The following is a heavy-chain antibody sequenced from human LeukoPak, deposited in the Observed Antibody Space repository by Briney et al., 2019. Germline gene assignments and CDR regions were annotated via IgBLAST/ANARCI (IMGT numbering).Heavy chain of an antibody. CDR3: ARSTGMVGPPTFDY. V-gene: IGHV1-69*13. CDR1: GGTFSSYA. J-gene: IGHJ4*02. CDR2: IIPIFGTA. Sequence: RGASVKVSCKASGGTFSSYAISWVRQAPGQGLEWMGGIIPIFGTANYAQKFQGRVTITADESTSTAYMELSSLRSEDTAVYYCARSTGMVGPPTFDYWGQGTLVTVSS. D-gene: IGHD1-26*01.